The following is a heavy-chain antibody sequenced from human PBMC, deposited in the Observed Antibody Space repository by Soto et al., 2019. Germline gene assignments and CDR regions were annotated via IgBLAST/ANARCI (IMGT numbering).Heavy chain of an antibody. CDR1: GYTFTGYY. V-gene: IGHV1-2*02. D-gene: IGHD5-12*01. CDR3: ARAVRRWLQYAFEI. Sequence: ASVKVSCKASGYTFTGYYMHWVPQAPGQGLEWMGWINPNSGGTNYAQKFQGRVTMTRDTSISTAYMELSRLRSDATPVYYCARAVRRWLQYAFEIWGQGTMVTVSS. CDR2: INPNSGGT. J-gene: IGHJ3*02.